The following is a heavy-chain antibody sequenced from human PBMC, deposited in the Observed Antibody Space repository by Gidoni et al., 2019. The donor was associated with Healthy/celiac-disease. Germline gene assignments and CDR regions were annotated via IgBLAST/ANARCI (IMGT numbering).Heavy chain of an antibody. D-gene: IGHD2-21*02. CDR1: GGSFSGYY. V-gene: IGHV4-34*01. Sequence: QVQLQQWGAGLLKPSETLSLTCAVYGGSFSGYYWSWIRQPPGKGLEWIGEINHSGSTNYNPSLKSRVTISVDTSKNQFSLKLSSVTAADTAVYYCARGGGDSGGTDYWGQGTLVTVSS. CDR2: INHSGST. J-gene: IGHJ4*02. CDR3: ARGGGDSGGTDY.